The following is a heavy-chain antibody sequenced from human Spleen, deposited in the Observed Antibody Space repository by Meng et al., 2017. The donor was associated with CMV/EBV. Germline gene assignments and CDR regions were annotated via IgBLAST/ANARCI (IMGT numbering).Heavy chain of an antibody. CDR1: GGSIDSHY. Sequence: SETLSLTCTLSGGSIDSHYWSWIRQPPGKGLEWIGYIYYSGSTNYSPSLESRVTISLDTSKNQFSLKLSSVTAADTAVYYCARGGLGYFDYWGQGTLVTVSS. J-gene: IGHJ4*02. CDR2: IYYSGST. CDR3: ARGGLGYFDY. V-gene: IGHV4-59*11. D-gene: IGHD5/OR15-5a*01.